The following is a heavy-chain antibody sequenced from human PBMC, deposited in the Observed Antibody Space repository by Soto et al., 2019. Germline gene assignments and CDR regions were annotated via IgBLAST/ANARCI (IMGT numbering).Heavy chain of an antibody. V-gene: IGHV3-48*02. CDR2: ISSDSRTL. CDR1: GFSLSDYA. D-gene: IGHD3-3*01. CDR3: ARIKLVEWFFINVDVYDMDV. Sequence: PGGSLRLSCVASGFSLSDYAVNWVRQAPGKGLEWVSFISSDSRTLYYADSVEGRFTVSRDNARNSVSLQMDSLRDEDAAVYYCARIKLVEWFFINVDVYDMDVWGQGTPVTVSS. J-gene: IGHJ6*02.